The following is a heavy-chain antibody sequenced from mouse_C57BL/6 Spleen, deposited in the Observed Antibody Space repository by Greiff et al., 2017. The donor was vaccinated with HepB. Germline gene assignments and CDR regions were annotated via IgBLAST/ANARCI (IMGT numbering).Heavy chain of an antibody. V-gene: IGHV1-78*01. Sequence: VHLVESDAELVKPGASVKISCKVSGYTFTDHTIHWMKQRPEQGLEWIGYIYPRDGSTKYNEKFKGKATLTADKSSSTAYMQLNSLTSEDSAVYFCATYYGSSYFAYWGQGTLVTVSA. CDR3: ATYYGSSYFAY. J-gene: IGHJ3*01. CDR2: IYPRDGST. CDR1: GYTFTDHT. D-gene: IGHD1-1*01.